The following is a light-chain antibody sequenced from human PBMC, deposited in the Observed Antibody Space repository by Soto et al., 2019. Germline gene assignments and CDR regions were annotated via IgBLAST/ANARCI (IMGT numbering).Light chain of an antibody. CDR3: QQYHTDWT. CDR1: ESIDNW. J-gene: IGKJ1*01. V-gene: IGKV1-5*01. Sequence: DIQMTQSPSTLSASVGDTVTITCRASESIDNWLAWYQQKPGKAPKLLIFAASTLVRGVPSRFSGRGSGTEFTLTIRSLQADDDATFYCQQYHTDWTFGQGTKVEIK. CDR2: AAS.